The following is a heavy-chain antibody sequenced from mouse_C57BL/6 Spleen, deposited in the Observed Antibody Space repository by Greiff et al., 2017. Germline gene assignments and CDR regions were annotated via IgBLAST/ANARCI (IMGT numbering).Heavy chain of an antibody. CDR3: ARYYGSSYVGAMDY. D-gene: IGHD1-1*01. J-gene: IGHJ4*01. CDR1: GYTFTNYW. V-gene: IGHV1-63*01. Sequence: QVQLQQSGAELVRPGTSVKMSCKASGYTFTNYWIGWAKQRPGHGLEWIGDIYPGGGYPNYNEKFTGKATLTADKSSSTAYRQFSSLTSEDSAIYYCARYYGSSYVGAMDYWGQGTSVTVSS. CDR2: IYPGGGYP.